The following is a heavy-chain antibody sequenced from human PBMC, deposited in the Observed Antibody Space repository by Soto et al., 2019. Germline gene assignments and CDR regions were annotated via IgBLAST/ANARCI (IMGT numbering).Heavy chain of an antibody. D-gene: IGHD5-18*01. CDR1: GLTFSSYS. J-gene: IGHJ4*02. Sequence: WGSLRLFCAASGLTFSSYSMNWVRQAPGKGLEWVSSISSSSSYIYYADSVKGRFTISRDNAKNSLYLQMNSLRAEDTAVYYCARDQSTTAMVFEYWGKGKMVNVSP. V-gene: IGHV3-21*04. CDR2: ISSSSSYI. CDR3: ARDQSTTAMVFEY.